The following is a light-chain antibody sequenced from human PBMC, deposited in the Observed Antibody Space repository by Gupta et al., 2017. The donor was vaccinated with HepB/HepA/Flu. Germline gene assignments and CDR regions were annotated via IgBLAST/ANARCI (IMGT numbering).Light chain of an antibody. V-gene: IGLV1-40*01. CDR2: SNR. CDR1: ISNIGAGYE. CDR3: QSYDTSLTSYV. Sequence: SVARARGQSVTISCTGAISNIGAGYEVHWYQQLPGTAPKLLIYSNRKRPSGVPDRFSGSRSDTSGSLAIAGLQAEDEADYYCQSYDTSLTSYVFGTGTKVTVL. J-gene: IGLJ1*01.